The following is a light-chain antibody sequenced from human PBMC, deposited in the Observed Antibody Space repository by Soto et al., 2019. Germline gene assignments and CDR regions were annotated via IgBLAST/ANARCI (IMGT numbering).Light chain of an antibody. J-gene: IGKJ1*01. CDR3: QQYGSSPWT. CDR2: GAS. V-gene: IGKV3-20*01. CDR1: QSVSSSY. Sequence: EIVLTQSPGTLSLSPGERDTLSCRASQSVSSSYLAWYQQKPGQAPRPLIYGASSRATGIPDRFSGSGSGTDFTLTISRLEPEDFAVYYCQQYGSSPWTFGQGTKVDIK.